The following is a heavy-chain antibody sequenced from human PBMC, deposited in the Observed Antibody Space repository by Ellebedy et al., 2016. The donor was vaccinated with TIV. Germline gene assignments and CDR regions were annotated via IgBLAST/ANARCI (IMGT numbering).Heavy chain of an antibody. V-gene: IGHV1-46*01. CDR2: INPSGGST. J-gene: IGHJ6*03. Sequence: ASVKVSCKASGYTFTSYYMHWVRQAPGQGLEWMGIINPSGGSTSYAQKFQGRVTMTRDTSTSTVYMELSRLRSDDTAVYYCARELAAAGRNYYYYYMDVWGKGTTVTVSS. D-gene: IGHD6-13*01. CDR1: GYTFTSYY. CDR3: ARELAAAGRNYYYYYMDV.